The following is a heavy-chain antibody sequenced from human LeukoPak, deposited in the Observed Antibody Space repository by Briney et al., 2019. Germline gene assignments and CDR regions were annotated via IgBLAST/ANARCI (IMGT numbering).Heavy chain of an antibody. CDR1: GFTFDDYG. CDR3: AGTGTKTDY. J-gene: IGHJ4*02. Sequence: QSGGSLRLSCAASGFTFDDYGMSWVRKAPGKGLEWVSVIYSGGSTYYADSVKGRFTISRDNSKNTLYLQMNSLRAEDTAVYYCAGTGTKTDYWGQGILVTVSS. V-gene: IGHV3-53*01. D-gene: IGHD1-1*01. CDR2: IYSGGST.